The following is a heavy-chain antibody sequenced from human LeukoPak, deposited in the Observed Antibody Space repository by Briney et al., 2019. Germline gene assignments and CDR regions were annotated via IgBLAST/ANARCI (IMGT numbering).Heavy chain of an antibody. Sequence: GGSLRLSCAASGFTFSSYEMNWVRQAPGKGLEWVSYISSSSSTIYYAHSVKGRFTMSRDNAKKSLFLQMNSLRAEDTAVYYCARDYGDYEPGRHHYYYYYMDVWGKGTTVTVSS. CDR3: ARDYGDYEPGRHHYYYYYMDV. J-gene: IGHJ6*03. CDR2: ISSSSSTI. V-gene: IGHV3-48*03. CDR1: GFTFSSYE. D-gene: IGHD4-17*01.